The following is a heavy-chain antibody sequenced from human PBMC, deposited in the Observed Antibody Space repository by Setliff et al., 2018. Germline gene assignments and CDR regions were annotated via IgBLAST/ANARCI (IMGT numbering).Heavy chain of an antibody. CDR2: IYTSWST. CDR1: GGSISSGVYY. V-gene: IGHV4-61*09. J-gene: IGHJ4*02. Sequence: SETLSLTCTVSGGSISSGVYYWAWIRQPAGKGLEWIGHIYTSWSTNYNPSLKSRLTISVDTSKNQFSLNLSSVTAADTAVYYCARLPPLHTPMALTFDYWGLGILVTVSS. D-gene: IGHD5-18*01. CDR3: ARLPPLHTPMALTFDY.